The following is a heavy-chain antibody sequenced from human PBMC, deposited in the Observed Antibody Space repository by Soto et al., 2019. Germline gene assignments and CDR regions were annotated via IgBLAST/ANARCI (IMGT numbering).Heavy chain of an antibody. V-gene: IGHV5-10-1*01. Sequence: EVQLVQSGAEVKKPGESLRISCKGSGYSFTSYWISWVHQMPGKGLEWMGRIDPSDSYTNYSPSFQGHVTISADKSISTAYLQWSSLKASDTAMYYCARRPESKGGDYYYYYGMDVWGQGTTVTVSS. CDR1: GYSFTSYW. CDR3: ARRPESKGGDYYYYYGMDV. CDR2: IDPSDSYT. D-gene: IGHD1-26*01. J-gene: IGHJ6*02.